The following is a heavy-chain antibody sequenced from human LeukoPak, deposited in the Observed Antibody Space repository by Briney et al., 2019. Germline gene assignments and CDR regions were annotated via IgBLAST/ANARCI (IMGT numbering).Heavy chain of an antibody. J-gene: IGHJ4*02. D-gene: IGHD5-18*01. CDR2: INSDGSST. CDR3: ERDSGYSYGYPFDY. CDR1: GFTFSSYW. V-gene: IGHV3-74*01. Sequence: PGGSLRLSCAASGFTFSSYWMHWVRQAPGKGLVWVSRINSDGSSTSYADSVKGRFTISRDNAKDTLYLQMNSLRAEDTAVYYCERDSGYSYGYPFDYWGQGTLVTVSS.